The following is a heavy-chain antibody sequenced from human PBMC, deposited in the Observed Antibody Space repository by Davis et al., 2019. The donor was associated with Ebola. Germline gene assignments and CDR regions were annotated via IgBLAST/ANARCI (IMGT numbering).Heavy chain of an antibody. CDR1: GFTFSNYA. D-gene: IGHD6-13*01. Sequence: PGGSLRLSCAASGFTFSNYAMSWVRQAPGKGLEWVSGISSSGGGASTYYADSVKGRFTISRDNSKNTLYLQMNSLRSEDTAVYYCARVPGYSSRSDGAFDIWGQGTMVTVSS. CDR2: ISSSGGGAST. V-gene: IGHV3-23*01. CDR3: ARVPGYSSRSDGAFDI. J-gene: IGHJ3*02.